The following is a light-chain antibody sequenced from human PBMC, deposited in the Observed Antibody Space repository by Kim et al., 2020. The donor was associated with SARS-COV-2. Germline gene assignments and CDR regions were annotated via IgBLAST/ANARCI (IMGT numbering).Light chain of an antibody. J-gene: IGLJ3*02. CDR3: QVWDSSSDHPV. CDR1: NIGSKS. CDR2: YDS. V-gene: IGLV3-21*04. Sequence: APRKTARITCGGNNIGSKSVHGYQQKPGQAPVLVIYYDSDRPSGIPERFSGSNSGNTATLTISRVEAGDEADYYCQVWDSSSDHPVFGGGTKLTVL.